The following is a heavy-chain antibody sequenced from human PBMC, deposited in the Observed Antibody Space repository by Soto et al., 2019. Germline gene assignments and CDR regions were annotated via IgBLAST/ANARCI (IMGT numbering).Heavy chain of an antibody. V-gene: IGHV4-61*01. J-gene: IGHJ4*02. CDR3: ARGLYYYDTTGYYLFDY. Sequence: PSETLSLTCTVSGGSVSSGSYYWSWIRQPPGKGLEWIGYIYYRGSTNYNPSLKSRVTISVDTSKNQFSLKLSSVTAADTAVYYCARGLYYYDTTGYYLFDYWGQGTLVTVSS. D-gene: IGHD3-22*01. CDR1: GGSVSSGSYY. CDR2: IYYRGST.